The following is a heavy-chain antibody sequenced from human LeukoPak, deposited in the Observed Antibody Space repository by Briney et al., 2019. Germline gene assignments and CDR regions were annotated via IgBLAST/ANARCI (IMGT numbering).Heavy chain of an antibody. CDR3: ARAPEPLYFYFDY. J-gene: IGHJ4*02. CDR1: GFTFRSHG. V-gene: IGHV3-33*01. Sequence: AGGSLRLSCAASGFTFRSHGMHWVRQAPGKGLEWVAFIWYDGSNKYYTDSVKGRFTISRDNSKNTLYLQMNSLRAEDTAVYYCARAPEPLYFYFDYWGQGTLVTVSS. D-gene: IGHD1-14*01. CDR2: IWYDGSNK.